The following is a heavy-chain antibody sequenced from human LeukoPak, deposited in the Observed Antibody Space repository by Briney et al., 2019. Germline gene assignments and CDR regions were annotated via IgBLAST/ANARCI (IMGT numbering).Heavy chain of an antibody. V-gene: IGHV4-38-2*02. D-gene: IGHD3-3*01. CDR1: GYSISSGYY. Sequence: PSETLSLTCTVSGYSISSGYYWGWIRQPPGKGLEWIGSIYHSGSTYYNPSLKSRVTISVDTSKNQFSLKLSSVTAADTAVYYCARDRVYYDFWSGYYDYDAFDIWGQGTMVTVSS. J-gene: IGHJ3*02. CDR3: ARDRVYYDFWSGYYDYDAFDI. CDR2: IYHSGST.